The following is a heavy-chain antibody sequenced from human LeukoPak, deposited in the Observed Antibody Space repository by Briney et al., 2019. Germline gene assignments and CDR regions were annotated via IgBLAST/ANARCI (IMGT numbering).Heavy chain of an antibody. J-gene: IGHJ5*02. CDR2: INHSGST. V-gene: IGHV4-34*01. CDR1: GGSFSGYY. Sequence: SETLSLTCAVYGGSFSGYYWSWIRQPPGKGLEWIGEINHSGSTNYNPSPKSRVTISVDTSKNQFSLKLSSVTAADTAMYYCARDPGYDFWSGQKGWFDPWGQGTLVTVSS. D-gene: IGHD3-3*01. CDR3: ARDPGYDFWSGQKGWFDP.